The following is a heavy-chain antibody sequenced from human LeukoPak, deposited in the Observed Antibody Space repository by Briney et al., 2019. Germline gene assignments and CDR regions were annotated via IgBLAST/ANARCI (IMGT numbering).Heavy chain of an antibody. D-gene: IGHD3-16*01. V-gene: IGHV3-48*03. J-gene: IGHJ4*02. CDR2: ISSSGSTI. CDR3: ARDLGVELYGDYPDY. CDR1: GFTLSSYE. Sequence: PGGSLRLSCAASGFTLSSYEMSWVPQAPGKGLEWVSYISSSGSTIYYADSVKGRFTISRDNAKNSLYLQMNSLRAEDTAVYYCARDLGVELYGDYPDYWGQGTLVTVSS.